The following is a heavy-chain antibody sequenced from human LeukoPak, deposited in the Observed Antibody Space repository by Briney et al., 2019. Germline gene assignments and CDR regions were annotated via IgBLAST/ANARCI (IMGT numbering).Heavy chain of an antibody. D-gene: IGHD3-3*01. CDR2: YYYGGST. V-gene: IGHV4-59*02. J-gene: IGHJ3*01. Sequence: RPSETLSLTCTFSGGSVNSHFCSWVRHSPGKELEWIGYYYYGGSTLYNPSLSSRVTISVDASKNHFFLRLNSVTATDTGVYYCAIMGSAYGNAFDVWGQGTMVTVSP. CDR3: AIMGSAYGNAFDV. CDR1: GGSVNSHF.